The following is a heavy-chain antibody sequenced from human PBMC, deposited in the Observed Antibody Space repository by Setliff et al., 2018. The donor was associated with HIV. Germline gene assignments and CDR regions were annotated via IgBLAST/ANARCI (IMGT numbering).Heavy chain of an antibody. V-gene: IGHV1-18*01. Sequence: ASVKVSCKASGYTFTSYGISWVRQAPGQGLEGMGWISAYNGNTNYAQKLQGRVTMTTDTSTSPAYMELSSLRSDVTAVYYCARVGILLWFGELTEVPLDYWGQGTLVTVSS. D-gene: IGHD3-10*01. J-gene: IGHJ4*02. CDR3: ARVGILLWFGELTEVPLDY. CDR2: ISAYNGNT. CDR1: GYTFTSYG.